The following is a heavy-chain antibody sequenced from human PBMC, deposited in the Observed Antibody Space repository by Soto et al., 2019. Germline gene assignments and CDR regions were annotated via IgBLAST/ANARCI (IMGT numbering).Heavy chain of an antibody. D-gene: IGHD5-12*01. Sequence: GSLRLSCAASAFTVSIYWMHWVRQAPGKGLVWVSRINSDGMSTTYADSGKGRFTISRYNANNTLYLQMNNLRDKHKAVYYCVSDRWLQTVHDFDIWGQGKMV. CDR3: VSDRWLQTVHDFDI. CDR2: INSDGMST. CDR1: AFTVSIYW. J-gene: IGHJ3*02. V-gene: IGHV3-74*01.